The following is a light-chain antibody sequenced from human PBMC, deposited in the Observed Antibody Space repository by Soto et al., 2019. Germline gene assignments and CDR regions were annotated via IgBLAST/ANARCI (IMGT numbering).Light chain of an antibody. CDR1: SSDVSGYNY. V-gene: IGLV2-14*03. J-gene: IGLJ7*01. CDR3: TSYTSSSTVI. CDR2: DVT. Sequence: QSVLTQPASVSGSPGQAITISCTGTSSDVSGYNYVSWYQQHPDKAPKLIIYDVTDRPSGISDRFSGSKSGNTASLTISGLQAEDEADYYCTSYTSSSTVIIGGGTQLTVL.